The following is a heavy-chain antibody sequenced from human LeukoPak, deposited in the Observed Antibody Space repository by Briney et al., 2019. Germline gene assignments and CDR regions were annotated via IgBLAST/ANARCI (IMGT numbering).Heavy chain of an antibody. J-gene: IGHJ4*02. Sequence: SETLSLTCAVYGESFSGYYWSWIRQPPGKGLEWIGEINPSGSTNYNPSLKSRVTISVDTSKNQFSLRLNSVTAADTAVYYCARQDDFWSGPFDYWGQGTLVTVSS. D-gene: IGHD3-3*01. V-gene: IGHV4-34*01. CDR3: ARQDDFWSGPFDY. CDR1: GESFSGYY. CDR2: INPSGST.